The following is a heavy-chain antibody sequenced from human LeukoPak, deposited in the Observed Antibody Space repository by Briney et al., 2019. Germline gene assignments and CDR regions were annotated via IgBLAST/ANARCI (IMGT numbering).Heavy chain of an antibody. Sequence: GASVKVSCKASGYTFTSYDINWVRQATGQGLEWMGWMNPDSGNTGYAQKFQGRVTITRNTSISTAYMELSSLRSEDTAVYYCARVRGGGYYDSSGSSPGAFDIWGQGTMVTVSS. CDR1: GYTFTSYD. D-gene: IGHD3-22*01. CDR2: MNPDSGNT. V-gene: IGHV1-8*03. CDR3: ARVRGGGYYDSSGSSPGAFDI. J-gene: IGHJ3*02.